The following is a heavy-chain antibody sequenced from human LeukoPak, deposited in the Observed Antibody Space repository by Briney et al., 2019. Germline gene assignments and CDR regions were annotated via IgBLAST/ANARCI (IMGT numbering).Heavy chain of an antibody. Sequence: PGGSLRLSCAASGFTFSSYAMSWVRQAPGKGPEWVSVISGSGGSTYYADSVKGRFTISRDNSKNTLYLQMNSLRAEDTAVYYCAKTYYSGSGSYDYWGQGALVTVPS. J-gene: IGHJ4*02. CDR3: AKTYYSGSGSYDY. V-gene: IGHV3-23*01. CDR1: GFTFSSYA. D-gene: IGHD3-10*01. CDR2: ISGSGGST.